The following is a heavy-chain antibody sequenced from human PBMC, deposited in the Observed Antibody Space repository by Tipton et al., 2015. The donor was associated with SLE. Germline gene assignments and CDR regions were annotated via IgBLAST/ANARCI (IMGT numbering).Heavy chain of an antibody. V-gene: IGHV4-34*01. CDR2: INHSGST. D-gene: IGHD6-19*01. Sequence: LRLSCAVYGGSFSGYYWSWIRQPPGKGLEWIGEINHSGSTNYNPSLKSRVTISMDTSKNQLSLKLSSVTAADTAVYYCARVPVAGTGYDYWGQGTLVTVSS. J-gene: IGHJ4*02. CDR1: GGSFSGYY. CDR3: ARVPVAGTGYDY.